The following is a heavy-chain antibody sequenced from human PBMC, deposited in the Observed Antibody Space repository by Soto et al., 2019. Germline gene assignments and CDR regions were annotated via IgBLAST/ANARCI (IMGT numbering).Heavy chain of an antibody. CDR3: ARSPLGWYVRPDYYYGMDV. Sequence: QVQLVQSGAEVKKPGASVKVSCKASGYTFTSYGISWVRQAPGQGLEWMGWISAYNGNTNYAQKLQGRVTMTTDTPTSTAYMELRSLRSDDTAVYYCARSPLGWYVRPDYYYGMDVWGQGTTVTVSS. CDR2: ISAYNGNT. J-gene: IGHJ6*02. CDR1: GYTFTSYG. V-gene: IGHV1-18*01. D-gene: IGHD6-19*01.